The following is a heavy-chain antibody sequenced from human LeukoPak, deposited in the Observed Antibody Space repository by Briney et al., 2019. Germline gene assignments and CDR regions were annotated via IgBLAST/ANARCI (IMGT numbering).Heavy chain of an antibody. CDR3: ARHKGYCSSTSCPFGP. Sequence: SETLSLTCTVSGGSISSSSYYWGWIRQPPGKGLEWIGSIYYSGSTYYNPSLKSRVTISVDTSKNQFSLKLSSVTAADTAVYYCARHKGYCSSTSCPFGPWGQGTLVTVSS. D-gene: IGHD2-2*01. V-gene: IGHV4-39*01. CDR1: GGSISSSSYY. J-gene: IGHJ5*02. CDR2: IYYSGST.